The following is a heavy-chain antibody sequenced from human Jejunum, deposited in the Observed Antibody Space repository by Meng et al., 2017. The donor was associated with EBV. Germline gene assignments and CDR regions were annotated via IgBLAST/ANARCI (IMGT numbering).Heavy chain of an antibody. V-gene: IGHV3-74*01. CDR2: INTDGSIT. J-gene: IGHJ4*02. Sequence: VQLVGSGGGLEQPGGALRVSCAAPGFTFSSYDMHWVRQVTGKGLEWVSAINTDGSITNCADSVKGRFTISRDNARNTLYLQMNSLRAEDTAMYYCAKDLSWNQADYWGQGILVTVSS. CDR3: AKDLSWNQADY. D-gene: IGHD1-14*01. CDR1: GFTFSSYD.